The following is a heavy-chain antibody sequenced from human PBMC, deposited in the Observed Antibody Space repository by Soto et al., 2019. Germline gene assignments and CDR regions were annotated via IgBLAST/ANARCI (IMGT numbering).Heavy chain of an antibody. J-gene: IGHJ6*03. CDR3: ARGMGDCTNGVCRTQKGYYYMDV. CDR1: GYTFTSYG. Sequence: ASVKVSCKASGYTFTSYGISWVRQAPGQGLEWMGWISAYNGNTNYAQKLQGGVTMTTDTSTSTAYMELRSLRSDDTAVYYCARGMGDCTNGVCRTQKGYYYMDVWGKGTTVTVSS. CDR2: ISAYNGNT. D-gene: IGHD2-8*01. V-gene: IGHV1-18*01.